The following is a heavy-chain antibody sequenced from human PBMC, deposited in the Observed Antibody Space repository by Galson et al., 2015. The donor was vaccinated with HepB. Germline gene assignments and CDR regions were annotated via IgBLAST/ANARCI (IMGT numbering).Heavy chain of an antibody. V-gene: IGHV3-7*01. D-gene: IGHD5-12*01. CDR3: ARDRATGYYYGMDV. CDR1: GFTFSAYW. Sequence: SLRLSCAASGFTFSAYWMSWVRQAPGKGLEWVANIKEDGSEKKYVDFVKGRFTISRDNARNSLYLQMNSLRAEDTAVYYCARDRATGYYYGMDVWGQGTTVTVSS. J-gene: IGHJ6*02. CDR2: IKEDGSEK.